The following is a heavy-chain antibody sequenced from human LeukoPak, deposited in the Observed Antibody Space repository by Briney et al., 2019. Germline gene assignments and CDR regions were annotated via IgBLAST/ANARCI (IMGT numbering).Heavy chain of an antibody. CDR3: ARGRTRIAAAGDYYGMDV. D-gene: IGHD6-13*01. Sequence: ASVKVSCKASGGTFSSYAISWVRQAPGQGLEWMGRIIPIFGIANYVQKFQGRVTITADKSTSTAYMELSSLRSEDTAVYYCARGRTRIAAAGDYYGMDVWGQGTTVTVSS. V-gene: IGHV1-69*04. J-gene: IGHJ6*02. CDR2: IIPIFGIA. CDR1: GGTFSSYA.